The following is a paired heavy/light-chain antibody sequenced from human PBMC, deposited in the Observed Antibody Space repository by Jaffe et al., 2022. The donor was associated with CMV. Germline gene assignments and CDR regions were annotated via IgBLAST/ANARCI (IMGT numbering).Heavy chain of an antibody. D-gene: IGHD2-15*01. CDR1: GGSFSGYY. CDR3: AGLWAGGPPCSGGSCYFWTTNGGGYYFDY. V-gene: IGHV4-34*01. CDR2: INHSGST. J-gene: IGHJ4*02. Sequence: QVQLQQWGAGLLKPSETLSLTCAVYGGSFSGYYWSWIRQPPGKGLEWIGEINHSGSTNYNPSLKSRVTISVDTSKNQFSLKLSSVTAADTAVYYCAGLWAGGPPCSGGSCYFWTTNGGGYYFDYWGQGTLVTVSS.
Light chain of an antibody. J-gene: IGLJ2*01. CDR2: DVS. CDR1: SSDVGGYNY. CDR3: SSYTSSSTLGRV. V-gene: IGLV2-14*03. Sequence: QSALTQPASVSGSPGQSITISCTGTSSDVGGYNYVSWYQQHPGKAPKLMIYDVSNRPSGVSNRFSGSKSGNTASLTISGLQAEDEADYYCSSYTSSSTLGRVFGGGTKLTVL.